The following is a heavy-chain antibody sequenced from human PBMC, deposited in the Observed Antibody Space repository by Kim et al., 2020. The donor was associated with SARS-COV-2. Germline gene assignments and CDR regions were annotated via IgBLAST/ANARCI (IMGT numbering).Heavy chain of an antibody. J-gene: IGHJ4*02. D-gene: IGHD3-3*01. CDR3: ARGVLITSFGVVREFDY. CDR2: IYYSGST. CDR1: GGSISSYY. V-gene: IGHV4-59*01. Sequence: SETLSLTCTVSGGSISSYYWSWIRQPPGKGLEWIGYIYYSGSTNYNPSLKSRVTISVDTSKNQFSLKLSSVTAADTAGYYCARGVLITSFGVVREFDYWGQGTLVTVSS.